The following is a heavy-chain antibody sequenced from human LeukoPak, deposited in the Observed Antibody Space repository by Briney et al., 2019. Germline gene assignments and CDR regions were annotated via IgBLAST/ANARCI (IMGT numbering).Heavy chain of an antibody. CDR3: ARDIDSSGYYEN. CDR2: ISSSSSYI. V-gene: IGHV3-21*01. CDR1: GFTVSTNY. Sequence: GGSLRLSCAASGFTVSTNYMSWVRQAPGKGLEWVSSISSSSSYIYYADSVKGRFTISRDNAKNSLYLQMNSLRAEDTAVYYCARDIDSSGYYENWGQGTLVTVSS. J-gene: IGHJ4*02. D-gene: IGHD3-22*01.